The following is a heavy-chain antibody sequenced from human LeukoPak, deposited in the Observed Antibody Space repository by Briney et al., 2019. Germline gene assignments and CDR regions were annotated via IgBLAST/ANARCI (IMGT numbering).Heavy chain of an antibody. D-gene: IGHD3-22*01. Sequence: SETLSLTCTVSGDSISSGDYYWSWIRQPAGKGLEWIGRISSSGSTNYNPSLKSRVTISVDTSKNQFSLKLSSVTAADTAVYYCARGPRITMIVVVINNGAFDIWGQGTMVTVSS. CDR3: ARGPRITMIVVVINNGAFDI. J-gene: IGHJ3*02. CDR1: GDSISSGDYY. CDR2: ISSSGST. V-gene: IGHV4-61*02.